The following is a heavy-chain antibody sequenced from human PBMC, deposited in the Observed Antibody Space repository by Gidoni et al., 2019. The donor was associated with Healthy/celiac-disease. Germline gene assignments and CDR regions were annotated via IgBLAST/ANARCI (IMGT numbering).Heavy chain of an antibody. D-gene: IGHD6-13*01. Sequence: QVQLVEAGGGVVEPGRSLRRACAASGFTFSSYGMHWVRQAPGKGLAWLAVISYDGSNTYYAASVQGRFTISRDNSKNTLYLQMNSLSAEDTAVYYCAKPYSSSWYCFDYWGQGTLVTVSS. CDR1: GFTFSSYG. V-gene: IGHV3-30*18. J-gene: IGHJ4*02. CDR2: ISYDGSNT. CDR3: AKPYSSSWYCFDY.